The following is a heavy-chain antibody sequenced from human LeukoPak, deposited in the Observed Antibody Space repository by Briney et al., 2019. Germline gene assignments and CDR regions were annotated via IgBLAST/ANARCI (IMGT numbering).Heavy chain of an antibody. V-gene: IGHV3-53*01. Sequence: PGGSLRLSCAAYGFTVSSNYMSWVRQAPGKGLEWVSVIYSGGSAYYADSVKGRFTISRDNSKNTLYLQMNSLRAEDTAVYYCARERYDYIWGSYSHWGQGTLVTASS. J-gene: IGHJ4*02. CDR2: IYSGGSA. D-gene: IGHD3-16*01. CDR1: GFTVSSNY. CDR3: ARERYDYIWGSYSH.